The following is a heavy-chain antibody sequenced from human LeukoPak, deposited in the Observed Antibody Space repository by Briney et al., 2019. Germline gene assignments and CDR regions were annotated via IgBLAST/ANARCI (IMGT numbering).Heavy chain of an antibody. V-gene: IGHV3-21*01. Sequence: GGSLRLSCAASGFTLSSYSINWVRQAPGKGLEWVSSISSLSTYISYSDSVQGRFTISRDNAQNSLYLQMNSLRAEDTAVYYCARYKRDTNLYTHVWGKGTTVTVSS. D-gene: IGHD5-18*01. CDR2: ISSLSTYI. CDR3: ARYKRDTNLYTHV. CDR1: GFTLSSYS. J-gene: IGHJ6*03.